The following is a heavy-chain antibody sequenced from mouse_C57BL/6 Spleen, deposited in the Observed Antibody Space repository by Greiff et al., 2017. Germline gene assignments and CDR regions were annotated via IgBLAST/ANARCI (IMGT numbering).Heavy chain of an antibody. CDR2: INPNNGGT. CDR1: GYTFTDYN. Sequence: EVQLQQSGPELVKPGASVKIPCKASGYTFTDYNMDWVKQSHGKSLEWIGDINPNNGGTIYNQKFKGKATLTVDKSSSTAYMELRSLTSEDTAVYYCARRGIYGSSSPWYFDVWGTGTTVTVSS. CDR3: ARRGIYGSSSPWYFDV. V-gene: IGHV1-18*01. J-gene: IGHJ1*03. D-gene: IGHD1-1*01.